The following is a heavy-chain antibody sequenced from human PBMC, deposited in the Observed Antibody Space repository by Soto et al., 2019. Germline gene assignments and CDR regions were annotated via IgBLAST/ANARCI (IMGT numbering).Heavy chain of an antibody. Sequence: GGSLRLSCAASGFTFSSYAMSWVRQAPGKGLEWVSAISGSGGSTYYADSVKGRFTISGDNSKNTLYLQMNSLRAEDTAVYYCAKAAIAAHRDYYYYGMDVWGQGTTVTVSS. V-gene: IGHV3-23*01. CDR2: ISGSGGST. CDR1: GFTFSSYA. J-gene: IGHJ6*02. CDR3: AKAAIAAHRDYYYYGMDV. D-gene: IGHD6-6*01.